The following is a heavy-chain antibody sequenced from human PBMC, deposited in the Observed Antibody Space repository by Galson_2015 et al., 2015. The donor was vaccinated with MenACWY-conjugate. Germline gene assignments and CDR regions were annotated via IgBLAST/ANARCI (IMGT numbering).Heavy chain of an antibody. Sequence: SLRLSCAASEFTFSSYGMHWVRQAPGKGLEWVAVISFDGSYKYYADFVKGRFTISRDNSLNTLYLQMNSLRDEDTALYYCAKGGPGQTGSYLDHWGQGTLVTVSS. D-gene: IGHD1-26*01. CDR3: AKGGPGQTGSYLDH. CDR1: EFTFSSYG. V-gene: IGHV3-30*18. CDR2: ISFDGSYK. J-gene: IGHJ4*02.